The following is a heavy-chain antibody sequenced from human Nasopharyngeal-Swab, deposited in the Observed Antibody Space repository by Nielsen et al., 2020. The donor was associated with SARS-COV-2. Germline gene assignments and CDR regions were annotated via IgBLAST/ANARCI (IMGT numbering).Heavy chain of an antibody. CDR3: ARDGLTYYDILTGYSWFDP. J-gene: IGHJ5*02. CDR1: GFSVGSNY. CDR2: LYSGGVT. D-gene: IGHD3-9*01. Sequence: GESLKISCAPSGFSVGSNYVSWVRQAPGKGLEWVSILYSGGVTFYADSVKGRFTISRDNAKNSLYLQMNSLRDEDTAVYYCARDGLTYYDILTGYSWFDPWGQGTLVTVSS. V-gene: IGHV3-53*01.